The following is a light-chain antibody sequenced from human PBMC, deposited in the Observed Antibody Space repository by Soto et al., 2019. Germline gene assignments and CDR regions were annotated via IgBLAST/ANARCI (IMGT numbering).Light chain of an antibody. CDR3: QQYNGYSRT. Sequence: DIQMTQSPSTLSASVGDRITITCRASQSISSWLAWYQQKPGKAPKLLISDASSLKSGVPSRFSGSGYATEFTLTISSLQPDEFATYYCQQYNGYSRTFGQGSKVEIK. V-gene: IGKV1-5*01. CDR2: DAS. CDR1: QSISSW. J-gene: IGKJ1*01.